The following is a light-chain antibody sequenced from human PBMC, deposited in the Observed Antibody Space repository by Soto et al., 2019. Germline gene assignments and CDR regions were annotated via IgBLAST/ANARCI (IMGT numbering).Light chain of an antibody. CDR1: QSVNNY. V-gene: IGKV3-11*01. CDR3: QQCSNWPALT. Sequence: IVLTQSPATLSLSPGESATLSCRASQSVNNYLAWYQQKPGQSPRLLIYYASNRATGVPARFSGSWSGTDFTLTISSLEPEDFAVYYWQQCSNWPALTFGGGTNVESK. CDR2: YAS. J-gene: IGKJ4*01.